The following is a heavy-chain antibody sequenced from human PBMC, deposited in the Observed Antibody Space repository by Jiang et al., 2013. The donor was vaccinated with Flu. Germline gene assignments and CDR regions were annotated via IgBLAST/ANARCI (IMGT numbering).Heavy chain of an antibody. Sequence: AASGFTVSSNYMSWVRQAPGKGLEWVSVIYSGGSTYYADSVKGRFTISRDNSKNTLYLQMNSLRAEDTAVYYCATASRFSIAVAADYWGQGTLVTVSS. CDR1: GFTVSSNY. D-gene: IGHD6-19*01. CDR3: ATASRFSIAVAADY. J-gene: IGHJ4*02. V-gene: IGHV3-53*01. CDR2: IYSGGST.